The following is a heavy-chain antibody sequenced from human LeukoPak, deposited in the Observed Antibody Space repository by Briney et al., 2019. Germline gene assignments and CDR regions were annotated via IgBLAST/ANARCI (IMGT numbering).Heavy chain of an antibody. CDR2: ISAYNGNT. CDR3: AASPPRSIAARPSRTGYHYYYMDV. V-gene: IGHV1-18*01. CDR1: GYTFTSYG. Sequence: ASVKVSCKASGYTFTSYGISWVRQAPGQGLEWMGWISAYNGNTNYAQKLQGRVTMTTDTSTSTAYMELRSLRSDDTAVYYCAASPPRSIAARPSRTGYHYYYMDVWGKGTTVTVSS. D-gene: IGHD6-6*01. J-gene: IGHJ6*03.